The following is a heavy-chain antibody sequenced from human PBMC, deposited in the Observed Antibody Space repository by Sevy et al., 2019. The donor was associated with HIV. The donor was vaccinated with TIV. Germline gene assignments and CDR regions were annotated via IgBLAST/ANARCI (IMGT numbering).Heavy chain of an antibody. CDR2: ISYDGSNK. V-gene: IGHV3-30*18. CDR3: AKVSDSSGYYY. CDR1: GFTFSSYG. Sequence: GGSLRLSCAASGFTFSSYGMHWVRQAPGKGLEWVAVISYDGSNKYYADSVKGRFTISRDNSKNTLYLQMNGLRAEDTAVYYCAKVSDSSGYYYWGQGTLVTVSS. J-gene: IGHJ4*02. D-gene: IGHD3-22*01.